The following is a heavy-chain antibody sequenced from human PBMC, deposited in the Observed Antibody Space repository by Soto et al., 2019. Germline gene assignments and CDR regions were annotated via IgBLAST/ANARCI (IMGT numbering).Heavy chain of an antibody. J-gene: IGHJ6*02. CDR2: ISCSGGST. CDR1: GFTFSSYA. Sequence: PGGSLRLSCAASGFTFSSYAMSWVRHAPGNWLEWVSAISCSGGSTYYADSVKGRFTISRHNSKNTLYLQMNSMRAEDTAVYYCAKSPITIFGVVIKIEYYYYGMDVWGQGTTVTVSS. D-gene: IGHD3-3*01. V-gene: IGHV3-23*01. CDR3: AKSPITIFGVVIKIEYYYYGMDV.